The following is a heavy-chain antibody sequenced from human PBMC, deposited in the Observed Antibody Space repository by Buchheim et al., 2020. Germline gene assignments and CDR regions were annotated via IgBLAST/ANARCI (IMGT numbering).Heavy chain of an antibody. V-gene: IGHV1-69*04. J-gene: IGHJ4*02. CDR2: IIPILGIA. CDR1: GGTFSRYA. CDR3: ARDNSSGWAYFDY. D-gene: IGHD6-19*01. Sequence: QVQLVQSGAEVKKPGSSVKVSCKASGGTFSRYAISWVRQAPGQGLEWMGRIIPILGIANYAQKFQGRVTITADKATSTAYMELSSLRSEDTAVYYCARDNSSGWAYFDYWGQGTL.